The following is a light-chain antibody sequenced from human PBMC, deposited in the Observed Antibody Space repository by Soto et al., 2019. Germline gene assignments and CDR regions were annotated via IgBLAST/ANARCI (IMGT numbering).Light chain of an antibody. J-gene: IGLJ1*01. Sequence: QSALTQPASVSGSPGQSITISCTGTSSDVGGYIYVSWYQQHPGKAPKLMIYEVSNRPSGVSNRFSGSKSGNMASLTISGLQAEDEADYYCSSYTSSSTLVFGTGTKLTVL. CDR2: EVS. V-gene: IGLV2-14*01. CDR3: SSYTSSSTLV. CDR1: SSDVGGYIY.